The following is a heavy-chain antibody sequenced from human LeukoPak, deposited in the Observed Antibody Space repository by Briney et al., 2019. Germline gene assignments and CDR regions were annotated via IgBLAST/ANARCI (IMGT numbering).Heavy chain of an antibody. CDR2: IIPIFGTA. D-gene: IGHD2-21*01. CDR1: GGTFSSYA. J-gene: IGHJ1*01. V-gene: IGHV1-69*05. CDR3: ASQRPELDLAYCGGDCYHQYFQH. Sequence: GASVKVSCKASGGTFSSYAISWVRQAPGQGLEWMGGIIPIFGTANYAQKFQGRVTITTDESTSTAYMELSSLRSEDTAVYYCASQRPELDLAYCGGDCYHQYFQHWGQGTLVTVSS.